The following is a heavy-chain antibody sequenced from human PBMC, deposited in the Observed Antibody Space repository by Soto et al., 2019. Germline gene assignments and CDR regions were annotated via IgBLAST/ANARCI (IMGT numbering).Heavy chain of an antibody. J-gene: IGHJ4*02. V-gene: IGHV6-1*01. CDR3: ARYSSSSRVCDY. CDR2: TYYMSKWYN. D-gene: IGHD6-6*01. Sequence: SHTLSLTCAISGYSVSSNSVALSWIRQSPSRGLEWLGRTYYMSKWYNDYAVSVKSRITIIPDTSKNQFSLQLNSVTPEDTAVYYCARYSSSSRVCDYWGQGTLVTVSS. CDR1: GYSVSSNSVA.